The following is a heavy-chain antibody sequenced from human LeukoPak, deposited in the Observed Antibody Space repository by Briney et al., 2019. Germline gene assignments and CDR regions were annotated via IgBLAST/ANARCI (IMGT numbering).Heavy chain of an antibody. CDR3: ASSNCSSTSCYKTTVDFFGY. Sequence: GASVKVSCKASGYTFTSYGISWVRQAPGQGLEWMGWISAYNGNTNYAQKLQGRVTMTTDTSTSTAYMELRSLRSDDTAVYYCASSNCSSTSCYKTTVDFFGYWGQGTLVTVSS. J-gene: IGHJ4*02. CDR1: GYTFTSYG. V-gene: IGHV1-18*01. D-gene: IGHD2-2*02. CDR2: ISAYNGNT.